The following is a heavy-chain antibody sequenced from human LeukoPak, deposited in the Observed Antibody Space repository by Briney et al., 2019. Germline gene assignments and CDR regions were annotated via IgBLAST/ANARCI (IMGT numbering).Heavy chain of an antibody. CDR3: ARAPKGAPLAGAFDI. CDR2: INPSGGST. D-gene: IGHD1-26*01. J-gene: IGHJ3*02. Sequence: GASVKVSCKASGYTFTSYYMHWVRQAPGQGLEWMGIINPSGGSTSYAQKFQGRVTMTRDTSTSTVYMELSSLRSEDTAVYYCARAPKGAPLAGAFDIWGQGTMVTVSS. V-gene: IGHV1-46*01. CDR1: GYTFTSYY.